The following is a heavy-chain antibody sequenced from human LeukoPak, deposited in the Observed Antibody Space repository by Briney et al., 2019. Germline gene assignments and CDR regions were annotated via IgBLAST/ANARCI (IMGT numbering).Heavy chain of an antibody. J-gene: IGHJ4*02. CDR1: GFTFSSYS. Sequence: GGSLRLSCAAYGFTFSSYSMNWVRQAPGKGLEWVSFISTSSSYIYYADSVKGRFIISRDNAKNSLYLQVNSLRAEDTALYYCARNFGGGDSSGPYYWGQGTLVTVSS. V-gene: IGHV3-21*04. CDR3: ARNFGGGDSSGPYY. CDR2: ISTSSSYI. D-gene: IGHD3-22*01.